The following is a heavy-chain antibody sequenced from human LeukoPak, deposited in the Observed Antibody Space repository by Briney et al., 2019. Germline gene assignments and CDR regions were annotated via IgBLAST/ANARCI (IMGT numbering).Heavy chain of an antibody. D-gene: IGHD3-22*01. CDR3: ARFPDSSGYYYAFDY. Sequence: SQTLSLTCTVSGGSISSGDYYWSWIRQPPGKGLEWIGYIYYSGSTYYNPSLKSRVTISVDTSKNQFSLKLSSVTAADTAVYYCARFPDSSGYYYAFDYWGQGTLVTVSS. CDR1: GGSISSGDYY. J-gene: IGHJ4*02. CDR2: IYYSGST. V-gene: IGHV4-30-4*08.